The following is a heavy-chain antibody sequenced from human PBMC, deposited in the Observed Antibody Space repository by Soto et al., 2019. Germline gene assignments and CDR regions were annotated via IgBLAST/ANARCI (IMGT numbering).Heavy chain of an antibody. CDR3: ARERFLEWLLGDAFDI. V-gene: IGHV1-18*01. CDR2: ISAYNGNT. CDR1: GYTFTSYG. Sequence: ASVKVSCKASGYTFTSYGISWVRQAPGQGLEWMGWISAYNGNTNYAQKLQGRVTMTTDTSTSTAYMELRSLRSDDTAVYYCARERFLEWLLGDAFDIWGQGTMVTVSS. D-gene: IGHD3-3*01. J-gene: IGHJ3*02.